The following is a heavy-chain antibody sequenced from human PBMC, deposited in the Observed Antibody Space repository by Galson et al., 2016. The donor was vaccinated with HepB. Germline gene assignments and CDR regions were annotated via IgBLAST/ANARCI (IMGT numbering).Heavy chain of an antibody. J-gene: IGHJ6*02. CDR2: IYYSGRT. CDR1: GASISGYY. Sequence: ETLSLTCTVSGASISGYYLGWIRQPPGKGLEWIGYIYYSGRTNYNHSLKSRVTISVDTSKNQFSPKLSSVTAADTAVYYCARDDSGGWYGFHYGMDVWGQGTTVTVSS. D-gene: IGHD6-19*01. V-gene: IGHV4-59*01. CDR3: ARDDSGGWYGFHYGMDV.